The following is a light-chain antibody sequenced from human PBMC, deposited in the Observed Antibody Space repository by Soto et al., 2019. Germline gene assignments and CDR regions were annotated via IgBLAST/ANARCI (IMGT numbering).Light chain of an antibody. V-gene: IGLV1-51*01. CDR1: GSNVGTYS. CDR3: TSYTSSRNIL. CDR2: DST. J-gene: IGLJ2*01. Sequence: QSVLTQPPSVSAAPGQKVTISCSGSGSNVGTYSVSWYQHLPGTAPKLLIYDSTTRPSGIPDRFSGSKSGTSATLGISGLQAEDEADYYCTSYTSSRNILFGGGTKLTVL.